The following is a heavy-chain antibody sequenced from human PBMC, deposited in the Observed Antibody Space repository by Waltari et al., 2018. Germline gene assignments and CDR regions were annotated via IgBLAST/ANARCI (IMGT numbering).Heavy chain of an antibody. CDR3: ARERDTAMGQCDY. CDR2: ISSSSSTI. D-gene: IGHD5-18*01. V-gene: IGHV3-11*04. CDR1: GGSISSSSYY. J-gene: IGHJ4*02. Sequence: QLQLQESGPGLVKPSETLSLTCTVSGGSISSSSYYWGWIRQAPGKGLEWVSYISSSSSTIYYADSVKGRFTISRDNAKNSLYLQMNSLRAEDTAVYYWARERDTAMGQCDYWGQGTLVTVSS.